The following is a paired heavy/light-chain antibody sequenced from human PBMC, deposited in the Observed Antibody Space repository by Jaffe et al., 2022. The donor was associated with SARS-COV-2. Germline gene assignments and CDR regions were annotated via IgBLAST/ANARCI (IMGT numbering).Heavy chain of an antibody. D-gene: IGHD6-13*01. CDR3: ARATIAAAGRAFDY. Sequence: EVQLVESGGGLVQPGGSLRLSCAASGFTFSSYWMHWVRQAPGKGLVWVSRINSDANITNYADSVKGRFTISRDNAKNTLHLQMNSLRAEDTAVYYCARATIAAAGRAFDYWGQGTLVTVSS. J-gene: IGHJ4*02. CDR1: GFTFSSYW. V-gene: IGHV3-74*01. CDR2: INSDANIT.
Light chain of an antibody. CDR3: QQSYSTPRT. J-gene: IGKJ1*01. V-gene: IGKV1-39*01. CDR1: QNISNY. CDR2: AAS. Sequence: DIQMTQSPSSLSASVGDRVTITCRAGQNISNYLNWYQQKPGKAPKLLIYAASSLQSGVPSTFSGSGSGTDFTLTISSLQPEDFATFYCQQSYSTPRTFGQGTKVEIK.